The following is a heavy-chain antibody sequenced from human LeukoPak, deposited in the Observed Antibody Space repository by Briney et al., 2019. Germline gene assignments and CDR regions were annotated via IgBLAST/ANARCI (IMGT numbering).Heavy chain of an antibody. CDR1: GGSLNSNSYY. CDR2: INYSGNT. V-gene: IGHV4-39*01. Sequence: SETLSLTCTVSGGSLNSNSYYWAWIRQPPGKGLEWIGTINYSGNTYYNPSLKSRVTISVDTSKNQFSLKLSSVTAAETAIYYCAGSYSSTWYSTFDIWGQGTLVTVSS. D-gene: IGHD6-13*01. J-gene: IGHJ3*02. CDR3: AGSYSSTWYSTFDI.